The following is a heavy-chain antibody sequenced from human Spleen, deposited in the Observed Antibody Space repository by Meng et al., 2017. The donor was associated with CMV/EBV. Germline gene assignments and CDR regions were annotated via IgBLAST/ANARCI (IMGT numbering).Heavy chain of an antibody. Sequence: SETLSLTCAVSGAPISSTNWWSWVRQSPGKGLEWIGEVYHSGSANYNPSLKSRVAISVDTSKNQFSLKLSSVTAADTAVYYCARRESHYGMDVWGQGTTVTVSS. CDR2: VYHSGSA. V-gene: IGHV4-4*02. J-gene: IGHJ6*02. CDR3: ARRESHYGMDV. CDR1: GAPISSTNW.